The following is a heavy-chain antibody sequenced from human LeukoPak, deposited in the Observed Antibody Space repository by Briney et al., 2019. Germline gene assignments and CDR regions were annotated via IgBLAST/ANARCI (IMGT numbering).Heavy chain of an antibody. D-gene: IGHD3-3*01. V-gene: IGHV3-21*01. CDR3: AREAIGFEGFFEWLPLDY. J-gene: IGHJ4*02. CDR1: GFTFSTYT. CDR2: ISSSSYFI. Sequence: GGSLRLSCAASGFTFSTYTMNWVRQAPGKGLEWVSSISSSSYFIYYADSVRGRFTISRDNAKNSLYLQMNTLRDEDTAVYYCAREAIGFEGFFEWLPLDYWGQGTLLTVSS.